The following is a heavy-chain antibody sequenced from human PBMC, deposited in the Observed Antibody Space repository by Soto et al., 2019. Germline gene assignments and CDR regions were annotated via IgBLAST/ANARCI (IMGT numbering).Heavy chain of an antibody. CDR3: ARQLSDGVRNFDY. Sequence: SETLSLTCTVSGGSISSSSYYWGWIRQPPGKGLEWIGSIYYSGSTYYNPSLKSRVTISVDTSKNQFSLKLSSVTAADTAVYYCARQLSDGVRNFDYWGQGTLVTVSS. J-gene: IGHJ4*02. D-gene: IGHD3-16*01. CDR1: GGSISSSSYY. CDR2: IYYSGST. V-gene: IGHV4-39*01.